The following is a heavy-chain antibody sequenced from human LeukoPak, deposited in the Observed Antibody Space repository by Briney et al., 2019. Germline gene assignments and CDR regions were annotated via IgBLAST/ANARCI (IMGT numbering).Heavy chain of an antibody. V-gene: IGHV3-23*01. CDR3: AKDSSSIRGYSYGYRDY. D-gene: IGHD5-18*01. J-gene: IGHJ4*02. CDR2: ISGSGGST. CDR1: GFTFSSYA. Sequence: GGSLRLSCAASGFTFSSYAMSWVRQAPGKGLEWASAISGSGGSTYYADSVKGRFTISRDNSKNTLYLQMNSLRAEDTAVYYCAKDSSSIRGYSYGYRDYWGQGTLVTVSS.